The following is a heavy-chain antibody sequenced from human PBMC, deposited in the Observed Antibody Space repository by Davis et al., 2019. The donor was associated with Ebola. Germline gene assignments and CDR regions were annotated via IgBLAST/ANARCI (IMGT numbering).Heavy chain of an antibody. CDR3: ARRGTGWFDP. J-gene: IGHJ5*02. V-gene: IGHV1-18*01. CDR2: INAGNGDT. CDR1: GYTFTSYG. D-gene: IGHD3-16*01. Sequence: AASVKVSCKASGYTFTSYGISWVRQAPGQGLEWMGWINAGNGDTKYSQKFRGRVTMTTDTSTSTAYMELRSLRSDDTAVYYCARRGTGWFDPWGQGTLVTVSS.